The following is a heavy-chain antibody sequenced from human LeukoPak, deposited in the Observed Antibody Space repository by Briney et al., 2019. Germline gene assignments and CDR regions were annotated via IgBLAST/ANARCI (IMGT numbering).Heavy chain of an antibody. D-gene: IGHD3-3*01. CDR1: GFTFSSYG. Sequence: PGGSLRLSCVASGFTFSSYGMHWVRQAPGKGLEWVAFIRYDGSNKYYADSVKGRFTISRDNSKNTLYLQMNSLRAEDTAVYYCAKELYDFWSGPFDYWGQGTLVTVSS. CDR2: IRYDGSNK. CDR3: AKELYDFWSGPFDY. V-gene: IGHV3-30*02. J-gene: IGHJ4*02.